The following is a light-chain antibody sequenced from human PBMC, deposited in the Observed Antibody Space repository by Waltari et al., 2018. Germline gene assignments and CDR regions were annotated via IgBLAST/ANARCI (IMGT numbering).Light chain of an antibody. CDR2: TND. CDR1: SSNIGSNY. V-gene: IGLV1-47*02. J-gene: IGLJ2*01. Sequence: QSVLTQPPSTSGTPGQRVTISCSGSSSNIGSNYVYWYQHLPGTAPKLLIYTNDRRPPGVPDRFSGSKSGTSASLAISGLQSDDESDYFCAAWDDTLSAVVFGGGTKLTVL. CDR3: AAWDDTLSAVV.